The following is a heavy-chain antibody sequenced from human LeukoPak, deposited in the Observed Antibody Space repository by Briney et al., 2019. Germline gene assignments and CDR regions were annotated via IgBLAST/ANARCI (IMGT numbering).Heavy chain of an antibody. CDR2: INSDGSST. CDR3: AKNPGGYDYRFDY. Sequence: GGSLRLSCAASGFTFSNAWMSWVRQAPGKGLVWVSRINSDGSSTNYADSVKGRFTISRDNAKNTLHLQMNSLRAEDTAVYYCAKNPGGYDYRFDYWGQGTLVTVSS. V-gene: IGHV3-74*01. D-gene: IGHD5-12*01. J-gene: IGHJ4*02. CDR1: GFTFSNAW.